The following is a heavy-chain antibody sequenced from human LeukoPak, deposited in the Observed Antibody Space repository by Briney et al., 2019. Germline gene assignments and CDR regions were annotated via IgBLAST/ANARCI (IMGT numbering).Heavy chain of an antibody. D-gene: IGHD6-13*01. CDR1: GGSISSYY. V-gene: IGHV4-4*07. Sequence: SETVSLTCTVSGGSISSYYWSWIRQPAGKGLEWIGRIYTSGSTNYNPSLKSRVTMSVDTSKNQFSLKLSSVTAADTAVHYCARNSAAAGYFDYWGQGTLVTVSS. CDR2: IYTSGST. J-gene: IGHJ4*02. CDR3: ARNSAAAGYFDY.